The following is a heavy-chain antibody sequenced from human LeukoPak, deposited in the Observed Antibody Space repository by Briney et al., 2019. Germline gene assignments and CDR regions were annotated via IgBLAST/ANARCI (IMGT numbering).Heavy chain of an antibody. Sequence: ASVKVSCKVSGYTLTELSMHWVRQAPGKGLEWMGGFDPEDGETIYAQKFQGRVTMTEDTSTDTAYMGLSSLRSEDTAVYYCATALWITYYYGSGSYYNSPWGQGTLVTVSS. CDR3: ATALWITYYYGSGSYYNSP. CDR2: FDPEDGET. D-gene: IGHD3-10*01. V-gene: IGHV1-24*01. J-gene: IGHJ5*02. CDR1: GYTLTELS.